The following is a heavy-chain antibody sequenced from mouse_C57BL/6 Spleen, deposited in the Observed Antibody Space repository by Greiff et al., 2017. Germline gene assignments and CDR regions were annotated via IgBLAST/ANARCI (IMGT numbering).Heavy chain of an antibody. CDR2: IRSKSSNYAT. J-gene: IGHJ3*01. Sequence: EVKVVESGGGLVQPKGSLKLSCAASGFTFNTYAMPWVRQAPGKGLEWVARIRSKSSNYATYYADSVKDRFTISRDDSQSMLYLQMNNLKTEDTAMYYCVREGDYYSNYGFAYWGQGTLVTVSA. CDR3: VREGDYYSNYGFAY. CDR1: GFTFNTYA. V-gene: IGHV10-3*01. D-gene: IGHD2-5*01.